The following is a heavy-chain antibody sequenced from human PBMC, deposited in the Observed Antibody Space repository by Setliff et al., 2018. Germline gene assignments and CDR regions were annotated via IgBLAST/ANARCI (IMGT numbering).Heavy chain of an antibody. CDR3: ARHVGSRGRGYNYYYYYMDV. CDR1: GGSISSYS. CDR2: ISYSGAT. D-gene: IGHD3-10*01. V-gene: IGHV4-59*08. Sequence: PSETLSLTCTVSGGSISSYSWSWIRQPPGKGLQWIGYISYSGATNYNPSLKSRVTISVDTSKNQFSLKLSSVTAADTAVYYCARHVGSRGRGYNYYYYYMDVWGKGTTVTVSS. J-gene: IGHJ6*03.